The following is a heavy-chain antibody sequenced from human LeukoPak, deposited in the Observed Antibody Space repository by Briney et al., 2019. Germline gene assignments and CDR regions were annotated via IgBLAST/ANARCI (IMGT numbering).Heavy chain of an antibody. D-gene: IGHD3-9*01. CDR1: GFIFNGYY. CDR2: ISGSGNTN. V-gene: IGHV3-11*01. Sequence: PGGSLRLSCAASGFIFNGYYMSWIRQAPGKGLDWLSYISGSGNTNYDADSVKGRFIISSDNAKNSLYLQLNSLRVEDTAVYYCARVWSAGYCYLDYWGQGTLVTVSS. J-gene: IGHJ4*02. CDR3: ARVWSAGYCYLDY.